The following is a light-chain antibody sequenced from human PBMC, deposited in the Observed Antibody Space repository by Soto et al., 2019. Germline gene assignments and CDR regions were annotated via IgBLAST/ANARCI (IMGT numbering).Light chain of an antibody. CDR1: RDDVGGYNY. Sequence: QSALTQPASVSGSPGQSITISCTGTRDDVGGYNYVSWYQQYPGKAPKLMIYEVSYRPSGVSNRFSGSRSGHTAPLSISGLQAEDEADYYCSAYTNIGTLVFGGGTKLTVL. J-gene: IGLJ3*02. CDR2: EVS. V-gene: IGLV2-14*01. CDR3: SAYTNIGTLV.